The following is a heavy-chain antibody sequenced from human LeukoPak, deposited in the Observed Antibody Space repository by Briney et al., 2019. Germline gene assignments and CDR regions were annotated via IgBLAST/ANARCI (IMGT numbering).Heavy chain of an antibody. D-gene: IGHD6-19*01. Sequence: PGGSLRLSCAASGFTLNSYLMSWVRQAPGRGLEWVANIKKDGSEESYLDSVKGRFTVSRDNAKNSLFLQMNSLRAEDTAVYYCVAVTDGYWGQGTLVTVSS. CDR2: IKKDGSEE. CDR1: GFTLNSYL. V-gene: IGHV3-7*01. CDR3: VAVTDGY. J-gene: IGHJ4*02.